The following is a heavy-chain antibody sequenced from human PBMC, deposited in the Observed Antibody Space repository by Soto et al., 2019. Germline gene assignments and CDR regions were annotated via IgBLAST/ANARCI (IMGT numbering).Heavy chain of an antibody. J-gene: IGHJ4*02. CDR3: GRADFKTSCYIAF. CDR1: GFGFSNYK. V-gene: IGHV3-48*03. Sequence: GGSLRLSCAASGFGFSNYKMNWVRQAPGKGLEWVSYITSSGGATMYSDSVKGRFTISRDNAEDTLYLKMNSLRVEHTAVYYCGRADFKTSCYIAFWGQGGLVTVSS. D-gene: IGHD2-2*02. CDR2: ITSSGGAT.